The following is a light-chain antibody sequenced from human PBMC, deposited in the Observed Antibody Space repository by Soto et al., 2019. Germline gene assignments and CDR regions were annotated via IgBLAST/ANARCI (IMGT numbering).Light chain of an antibody. V-gene: IGKV1-9*01. CDR1: QGISTY. CDR3: QQYNSYPWT. Sequence: DIQLTQSPSFLSASVGERVTITCRASQGISTYLAWYQQKPGKAPKLLIYAASSLQSGVPSRFSGSGSGTEFTLTISSLQPDDFATYYCQQYNSYPWTFGQGTKVDI. J-gene: IGKJ1*01. CDR2: AAS.